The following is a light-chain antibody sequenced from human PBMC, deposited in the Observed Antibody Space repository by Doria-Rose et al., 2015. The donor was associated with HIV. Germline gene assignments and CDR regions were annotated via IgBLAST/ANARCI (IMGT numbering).Light chain of an antibody. CDR1: QSISSW. CDR3: LQYNTYPFA. V-gene: IGKV1-5*03. J-gene: IGKJ3*01. Sequence: TQSPSTLSASVGDRVTITCRASQSISSWLAWYQQKPGKAPKLLMYKAASFESGVPSRLSGSGSGTEFTLPISSLQPDDFATYYCLQYNTYPFAFGPGTKVD. CDR2: KAA.